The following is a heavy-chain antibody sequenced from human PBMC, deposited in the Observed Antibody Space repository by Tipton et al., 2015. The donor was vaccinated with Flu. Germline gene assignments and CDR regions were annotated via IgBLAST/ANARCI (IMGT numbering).Heavy chain of an antibody. CDR1: GGSISSSSYY. V-gene: IGHV4-39*07. CDR2: IYYSGST. CDR3: ARVPSSGWYYFDY. D-gene: IGHD6-19*01. J-gene: IGHJ4*02. Sequence: TLSLTCTVSGGSISSSSYYWGWIRQPPGKGLEWIGSIYYSGSTYYNPSLKSRVTMSVDTSKNQFSLKLSSVTAADTAVYYCARVPSSGWYYFDYWGQGTLVTVSS.